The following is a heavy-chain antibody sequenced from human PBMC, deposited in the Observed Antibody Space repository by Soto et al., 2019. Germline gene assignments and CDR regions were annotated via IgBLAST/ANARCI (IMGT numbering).Heavy chain of an antibody. CDR1: GFTFSSYA. V-gene: IGHV3-23*01. CDR3: AKVLGFDHPDIVVVVAAPPALGIDY. J-gene: IGHJ4*02. Sequence: GGSLRLSCAASGFTFSSYAMSWVRQAPGKGLEWVSAISGSGGSTYYADSVKGRFTISRDNSKNTLYLQMNSLRAEETAVYYCAKVLGFDHPDIVVVVAAPPALGIDYWGQGTLVTVSS. CDR2: ISGSGGST. D-gene: IGHD2-15*01.